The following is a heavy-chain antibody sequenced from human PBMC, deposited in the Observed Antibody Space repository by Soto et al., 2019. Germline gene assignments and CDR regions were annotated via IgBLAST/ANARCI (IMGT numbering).Heavy chain of an antibody. D-gene: IGHD2-2*02. CDR2: ISAYNGNT. V-gene: IGHV1-18*01. CDR3: ARVGYQLLYGYYYYGMDV. J-gene: IGHJ6*02. CDR1: GYTFTSYG. Sequence: GASVKVSCKASGYTFTSYGISWVRQAPGQGLEWMGWISAYNGNTNYAQKLQGRVTMTTDTSTSTAYMELRSLRSDDTAVYYCARVGYQLLYGYYYYGMDVWGQGTTVTVSS.